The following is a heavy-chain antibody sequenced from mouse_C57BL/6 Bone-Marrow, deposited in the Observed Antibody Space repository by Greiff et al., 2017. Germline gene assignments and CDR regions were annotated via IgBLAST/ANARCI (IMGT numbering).Heavy chain of an antibody. CDR3: ASGYYVLPFDY. Sequence: EVHLVESGPGLVKPSQSLSLTCSVTGYSITSGYYWNWIRQFPGNKLEWMGYISYDGSNNYNPSLKNRISITRDTSKNQFFLKLNSVTTEDTATYYCASGYYVLPFDYWGQGTTLTVSS. D-gene: IGHD2-3*01. V-gene: IGHV3-6*01. CDR1: GYSITSGYY. J-gene: IGHJ2*01. CDR2: ISYDGSN.